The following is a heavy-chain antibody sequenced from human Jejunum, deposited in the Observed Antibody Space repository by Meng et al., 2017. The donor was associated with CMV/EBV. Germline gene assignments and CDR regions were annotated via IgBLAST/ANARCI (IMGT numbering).Heavy chain of an antibody. CDR1: VFAVSSHY. J-gene: IGHJ4*02. CDR2: IYSGGST. Sequence: ESGGAWVQSGGSLILSCAASVFAVSSHYMSWVRQAPGKGLEWVSVIYSGGSTYYADSVKGRFTISRDTSKNTLYLQMNSLRAEDTAVYYCARDIYSSSLNWGYWGQGTLVTVSS. D-gene: IGHD3-22*01. V-gene: IGHV3-66*01. CDR3: ARDIYSSSLNWGY.